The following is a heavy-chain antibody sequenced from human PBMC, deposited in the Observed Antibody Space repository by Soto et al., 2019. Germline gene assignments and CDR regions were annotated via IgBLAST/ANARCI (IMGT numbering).Heavy chain of an antibody. V-gene: IGHV5-51*01. CDR3: AKDRLKMATITGGPFDY. J-gene: IGHJ4*02. Sequence: PGESLQISCKGSGFSFTNYWIGWVRQMPGKGLEWMGDIYPGDSDIRYSPSFRGQVTISADKSITTAYLRWSSLRAEDTAVYYCAKDRLKMATITGGPFDYWGQGTLVTVSS. D-gene: IGHD5-12*01. CDR2: IYPGDSDI. CDR1: GFSFTNYW.